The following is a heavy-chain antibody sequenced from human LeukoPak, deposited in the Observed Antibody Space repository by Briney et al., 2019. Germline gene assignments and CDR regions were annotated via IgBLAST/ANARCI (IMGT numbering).Heavy chain of an antibody. CDR3: TTDIVGATQ. D-gene: IGHD1-26*01. V-gene: IGHV3-15*01. J-gene: IGHJ4*02. Sequence: GGSLRLSCAASGFTVSSNYTSWVRQAPGKGLEWVGRIKSKTDGGTTDYAAPVKGRFTISRDDSKNTLYLQMNSLKTEDTAVYYCTTDIVGATQWGQGTLVTVSS. CDR1: GFTVSSNY. CDR2: IKSKTDGGTT.